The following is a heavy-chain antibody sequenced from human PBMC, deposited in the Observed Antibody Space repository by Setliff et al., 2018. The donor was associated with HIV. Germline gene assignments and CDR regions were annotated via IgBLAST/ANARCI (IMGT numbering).Heavy chain of an antibody. CDR3: GKDSSDWSDG. D-gene: IGHD3-22*01. CDR1: GFTFSTYS. Sequence: PGGSLRLSCAASGFTFSTYSMNWVRQAPGKGLEWISYINREETTEWYADSVKGRFTISRDNSKNTLFLQVKSLTAEDTAIYYCGKDSSDWSDGWGQGTLVTVSS. CDR2: INREETTE. J-gene: IGHJ5*02. V-gene: IGHV3-48*01.